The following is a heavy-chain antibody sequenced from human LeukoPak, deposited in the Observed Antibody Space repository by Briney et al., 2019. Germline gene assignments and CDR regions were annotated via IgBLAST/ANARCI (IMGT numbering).Heavy chain of an antibody. V-gene: IGHV3-30*02. CDR3: AQPDF. CDR2: IRFDGSTK. Sequence: QPGGSRRLSCVASGITCRSSSMHWVRQAPGKGLEWLAFIRFDGSTKYYADSVKGRFTVSRDNSKSTLYLQMNSLRAEDTAVYYCAQPDFWGQGTLVTVSS. CDR1: GITCRSSS. J-gene: IGHJ4*02.